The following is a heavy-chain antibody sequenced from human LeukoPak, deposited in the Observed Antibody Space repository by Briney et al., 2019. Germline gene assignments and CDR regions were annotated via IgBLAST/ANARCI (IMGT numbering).Heavy chain of an antibody. V-gene: IGHV1-18*01. Sequence: ASVKLFCKSSGGTFSSYTISWVRQAPGQGLEWMGWISTYNGNTNYAQKLQNRVTMTTDTSTSTAYLELRSLRSDDTAMYYCARAGATGMDVWGQGTTVTVSS. D-gene: IGHD1-26*01. CDR1: GGTFSSYT. CDR3: ARAGATGMDV. J-gene: IGHJ6*02. CDR2: ISTYNGNT.